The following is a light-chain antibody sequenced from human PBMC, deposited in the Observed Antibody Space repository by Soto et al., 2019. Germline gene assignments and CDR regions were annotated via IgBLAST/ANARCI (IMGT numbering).Light chain of an antibody. CDR1: TSNIGAGYD. CDR3: QSYDSSLRGYV. Sequence: QAVVTQPPSVSGAPGQRVTISCTGSTSNIGAGYDVHWYQQFPGTAPKLVIHENNNRPSGVPDRFSGSRSGTSASLAITGLQAEDEADYYCQSYDSSLRGYVFGTGTKLTVL. V-gene: IGLV1-40*01. CDR2: ENN. J-gene: IGLJ1*01.